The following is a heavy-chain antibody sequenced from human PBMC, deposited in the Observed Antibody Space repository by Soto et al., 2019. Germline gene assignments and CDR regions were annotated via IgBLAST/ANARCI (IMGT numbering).Heavy chain of an antibody. V-gene: IGHV3-30-3*01. CDR2: ISYDGSNK. CDR3: ARVLEAVVCMDV. CDR1: GFTFSSYA. Sequence: GGSLRLSCAASGFTFSSYAMHWVRQAPGKGLEWVAVISYDGSNKYYADSVKGRFTISRDNSKNTLYLQMNSLRAEDTAVYYCARVLEAVVCMDVWGQGTTVTVSS. J-gene: IGHJ6*02. D-gene: IGHD2-2*01.